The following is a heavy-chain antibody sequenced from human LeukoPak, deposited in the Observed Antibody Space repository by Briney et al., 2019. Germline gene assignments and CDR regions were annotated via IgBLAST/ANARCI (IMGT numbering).Heavy chain of an antibody. Sequence: SETLSLTCTVSGGSISSYYWSWIRQPAGKGLEWIGRIYTSGSTNYNPSLKSRVTMSVDTSKNQFSLKLSSVTAADTAVYYCASSPKYYGTGGFAYWGQGTLLTVSS. CDR1: GGSISSYY. V-gene: IGHV4-4*07. CDR3: ASSPKYYGTGGFAY. J-gene: IGHJ4*02. CDR2: IYTSGST. D-gene: IGHD3-10*01.